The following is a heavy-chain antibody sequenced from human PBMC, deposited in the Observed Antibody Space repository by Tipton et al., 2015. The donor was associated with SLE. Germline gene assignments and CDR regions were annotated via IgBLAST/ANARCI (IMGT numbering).Heavy chain of an antibody. CDR3: ARGAVTGGWDY. J-gene: IGHJ4*02. V-gene: IGHV4-34*01. D-gene: IGHD2-21*02. CDR2: IDRSGNT. Sequence: TLSLTCAVYGGSFGGYYWTWIRQPPGKGLEWIGEIDRSGNTNYNPSLKSRITISVDTSKNQFSLKLSSVTAADTAVYYCARGAVTGGWDYWGQGTLVTVSS. CDR1: GGSFGGYY.